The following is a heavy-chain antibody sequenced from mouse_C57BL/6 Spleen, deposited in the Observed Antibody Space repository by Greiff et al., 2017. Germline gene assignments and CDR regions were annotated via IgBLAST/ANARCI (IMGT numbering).Heavy chain of an antibody. D-gene: IGHD2-2*01. CDR3: ARHLTWLEGAMDY. V-gene: IGHV5-6*01. CDR2: ISSGGSYT. J-gene: IGHJ4*01. Sequence: EVHLVESGGDLVKPGGSLKLSCAASGFTFSSYGMSWVRQTPDKRLEWVATISSGGSYTYYPDSVKGRFTISRDNAKNTLYLQMSSLKSEDTAMYYCARHLTWLEGAMDYWGQGTSVTVSS. CDR1: GFTFSSYG.